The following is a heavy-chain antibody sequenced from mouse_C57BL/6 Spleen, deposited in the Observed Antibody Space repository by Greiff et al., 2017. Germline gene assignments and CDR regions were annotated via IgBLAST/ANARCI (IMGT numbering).Heavy chain of an antibody. Sequence: EVKLLESGPGLVKPSQSLSLTCSVTGYSITSGYYWNWIRQFPGNKLEWMGYISYDGSNNYNPSLKNRISITRDTSKNQFFLKLNSVTTEDTATYYCAREGITTVVEDYWGQGTLVTVSA. CDR2: ISYDGSN. D-gene: IGHD1-1*01. J-gene: IGHJ3*01. V-gene: IGHV3-6*01. CDR1: GYSITSGYY. CDR3: AREGITTVVEDY.